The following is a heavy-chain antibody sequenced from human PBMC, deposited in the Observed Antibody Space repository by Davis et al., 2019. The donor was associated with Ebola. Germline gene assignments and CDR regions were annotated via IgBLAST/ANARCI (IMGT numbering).Heavy chain of an antibody. CDR2: IIPILGIA. J-gene: IGHJ4*02. Sequence: AASVKVSCKASGYTFTRHSLNWVRQAPGQGLEWMGRIIPILGIANYAQKFQGRVTITADKSTSTAYMELSSLRSEDTAVYYCARDYYGATVAGADYWGQGTLVTVSS. CDR3: ARDYYGATVAGADY. D-gene: IGHD4-17*01. V-gene: IGHV1-69*04. CDR1: GYTFTRHS.